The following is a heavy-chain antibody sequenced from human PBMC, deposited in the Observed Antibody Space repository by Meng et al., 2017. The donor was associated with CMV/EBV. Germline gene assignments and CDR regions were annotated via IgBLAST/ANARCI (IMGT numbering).Heavy chain of an antibody. CDR3: ARDLAVAGSYYYYGMDV. V-gene: IGHV3-48*03. Sequence: GESLKISCAASGFTFSSYVMNWVRQAPGKGLEWVSYISSSGSTIYYADSVKGRFTISRDNAKSSLYLQMNSLRAEDTAVYYCARDLAVAGSYYYYGMDVWGQGTTVTVSS. D-gene: IGHD6-19*01. CDR1: GFTFSSYV. J-gene: IGHJ6*02. CDR2: ISSSGSTI.